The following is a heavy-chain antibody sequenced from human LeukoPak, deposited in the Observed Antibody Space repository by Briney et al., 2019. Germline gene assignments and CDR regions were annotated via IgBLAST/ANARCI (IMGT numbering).Heavy chain of an antibody. CDR3: ARSGVIAAAGTADFDY. CDR2: INHSGST. CDR1: GGSFSGYY. V-gene: IGHV4-34*01. J-gene: IGHJ4*02. Sequence: PSETLSLTCAVYGGSFSGYYWSWIRQPPGKGLEWIGEINHSGSTNSNPSLKSRVTISVDTSKNQFSLKLSSVTAADTAVYYCARSGVIAAAGTADFDYWGQGTLVTVSS. D-gene: IGHD6-13*01.